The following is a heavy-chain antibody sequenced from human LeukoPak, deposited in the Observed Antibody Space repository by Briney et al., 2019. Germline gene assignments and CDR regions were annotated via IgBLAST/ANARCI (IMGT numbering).Heavy chain of an antibody. CDR1: GYTFTGYY. V-gene: IGHV1-2*02. Sequence: ASVKVSCKASGYTFTGYYMHWVRQAPGQGLEWMGWINPNSGGTNYAQKFQGRVTMTRDTSISTAYMELSRLRSDDTSVYYCARAPPNYSDYYDSSGYYYAPPTPFDYWGQGTLVTVSS. CDR3: ARAPPNYSDYYDSSGYYYAPPTPFDY. CDR2: INPNSGGT. J-gene: IGHJ4*02. D-gene: IGHD3-22*01.